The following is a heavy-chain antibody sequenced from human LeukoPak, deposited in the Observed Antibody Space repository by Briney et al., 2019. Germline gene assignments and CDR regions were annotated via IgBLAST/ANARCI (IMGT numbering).Heavy chain of an antibody. Sequence: PSETLSLTCAVYGGSFSGYYWSWIRQPAGKGLEWIGRIYTSGSTNYNPSLKSRVTMSVDTSKNQFSLKLSSVTAADTAVYYCARDRYYYDSSGSNFDYWGQGTLVTVSS. D-gene: IGHD3-22*01. CDR2: IYTSGST. CDR3: ARDRYYYDSSGSNFDY. CDR1: GGSFSGYY. J-gene: IGHJ4*02. V-gene: IGHV4-4*07.